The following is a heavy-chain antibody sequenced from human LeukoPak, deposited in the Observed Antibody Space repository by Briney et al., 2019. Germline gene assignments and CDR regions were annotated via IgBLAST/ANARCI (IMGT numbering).Heavy chain of an antibody. J-gene: IGHJ6*02. V-gene: IGHV3-7*01. Sequence: GGSLRLSCAASGFTFSSCWMSWVRQAPGKGLEWVANIKQDGSEKYYVDSVKGRFTISRDNAKNSLYLQMNSLRAEDTAVYYCARHYYDSSGYYLSYYYYGMDVWGQGTTVTVSS. CDR3: ARHYYDSSGYYLSYYYYGMDV. CDR2: IKQDGSEK. CDR1: GFTFSSCW. D-gene: IGHD3-22*01.